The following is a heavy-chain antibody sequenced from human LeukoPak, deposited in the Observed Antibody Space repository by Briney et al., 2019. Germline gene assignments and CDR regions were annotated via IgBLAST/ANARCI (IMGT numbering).Heavy chain of an antibody. D-gene: IGHD5-12*01. CDR2: ISGRGGST. Sequence: QPGRSLRLSCAASGFTFSSYAMSWVRQAPGKGLEWVSAISGRGGSTYYADSVKGRFTISRDNSKNTLYLQMNSLRAEDTAVYYCAKVNGYEDYYYGMDVWGQGTTVTVSS. CDR3: AKVNGYEDYYYGMDV. V-gene: IGHV3-23*01. J-gene: IGHJ6*02. CDR1: GFTFSSYA.